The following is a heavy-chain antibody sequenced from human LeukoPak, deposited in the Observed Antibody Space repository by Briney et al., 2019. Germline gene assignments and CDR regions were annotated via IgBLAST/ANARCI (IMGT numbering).Heavy chain of an antibody. CDR2: IYYSGST. V-gene: IGHV4-59*12. D-gene: IGHD3-16*01. J-gene: IGHJ3*02. CDR1: GGSISSYY. CDR3: ARGGPATSPRIDAFDI. Sequence: PSETLSLTCTVSGGSISSYYWSWIRQPPGKGLEWIGYIYYSGSTNYNPSLKSRVTISVDTSKNQFSLKLSSVTAADTAMYYCARGGPATSPRIDAFDIWGQGTLVTVSS.